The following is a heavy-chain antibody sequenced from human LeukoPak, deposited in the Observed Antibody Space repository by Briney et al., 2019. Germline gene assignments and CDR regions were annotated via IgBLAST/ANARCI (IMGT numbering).Heavy chain of an antibody. J-gene: IGHJ4*02. D-gene: IGHD3-10*01. V-gene: IGHV4-61*01. Sequence: SETLSLTCTVSGGSVSSASYYWSWIRQPPGKGLEWIGYIYYSGTTNYNPSLKSRVTISVDTSKNQFSLKLSSVTAADTAVYYCARSSFGELFFRGQGTLVTVSS. CDR1: GGSVSSASYY. CDR2: IYYSGTT. CDR3: ARSSFGELFF.